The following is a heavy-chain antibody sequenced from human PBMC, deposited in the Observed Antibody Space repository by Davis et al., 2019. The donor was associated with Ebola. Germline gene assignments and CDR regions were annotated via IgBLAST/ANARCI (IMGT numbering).Heavy chain of an antibody. D-gene: IGHD3-22*01. J-gene: IGHJ3*02. V-gene: IGHV1-46*01. CDR1: GYRFTSYY. Sequence: ASAKVSCKASGYRFTSYYKQGVRQAPGQGLEGMGIINPITGGTSYAQNFQVRVNMTRDTSTSTVYMELSSLRSEDTAVYYCAREGGRYYDSSGYVFDIWGQGTMVKVSS. CDR2: INPITGGT. CDR3: AREGGRYYDSSGYVFDI.